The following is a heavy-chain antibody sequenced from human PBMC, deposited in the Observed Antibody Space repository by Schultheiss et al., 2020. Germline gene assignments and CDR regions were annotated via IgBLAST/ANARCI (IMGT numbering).Heavy chain of an antibody. CDR2: ISSSGSTI. J-gene: IGHJ6*04. CDR3: ARAPRRTSPPQFYYYGMDV. CDR1: GFTFSDYY. D-gene: IGHD2-2*01. Sequence: GGSLRLSCAASGFTFSDYYMSWIRQAPGKGLEWVSYISSSGSTIYYADSVKGRFTISRDNAKNSLYLQMNSLRAEDTAVYYCARAPRRTSPPQFYYYGMDVWGKGTTVTGYS. V-gene: IGHV3-11*01.